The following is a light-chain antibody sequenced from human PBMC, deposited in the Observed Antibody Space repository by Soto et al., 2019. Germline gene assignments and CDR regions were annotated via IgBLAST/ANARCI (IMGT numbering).Light chain of an antibody. V-gene: IGLV2-14*01. J-gene: IGLJ3*02. CDR3: SSFTTSDTGV. CDR2: EVS. Sequence: QSALTQPASVSGSPGQSITISCTGTSSDVGTYKYVSWYQQYPGKVPKLMIYEVSNRPSGVSNRFSGSKSGNTASLTISGLQAEDEADYYCSSFTTSDTGVFGGGTKLTVL. CDR1: SSDVGTYKY.